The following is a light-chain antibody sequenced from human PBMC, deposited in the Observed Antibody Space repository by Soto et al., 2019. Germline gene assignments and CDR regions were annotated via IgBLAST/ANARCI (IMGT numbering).Light chain of an antibody. CDR2: GAS. CDR3: QQYGSSPRT. J-gene: IGKJ1*01. CDR1: QSVSSN. Sequence: EIVMTQSPATLSVSPGERATLSCRASQSVSSNLAWYQQKPGQAPRLLIYGASNRATGIPDRFSGSGSGTDFTLIISRLEPEDFAMYYCQQYGSSPRTFGQGTKVDIK. V-gene: IGKV3-20*01.